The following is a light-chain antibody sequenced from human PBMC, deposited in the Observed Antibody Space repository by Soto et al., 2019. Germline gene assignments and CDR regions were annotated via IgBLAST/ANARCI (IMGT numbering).Light chain of an antibody. J-gene: IGLJ3*02. Sequence: QAVVTQPPSASGTPGQRVTISCSGSSSNIGTNYVSWYQQFPGTAPKLLIYRNNQRPSGVPDRFSVSKSGTSASLAISGLRSEDEADYYCAAWDDTLSGQVFGGGTKLTVL. CDR1: SSNIGTNY. CDR3: AAWDDTLSGQV. CDR2: RNN. V-gene: IGLV1-47*01.